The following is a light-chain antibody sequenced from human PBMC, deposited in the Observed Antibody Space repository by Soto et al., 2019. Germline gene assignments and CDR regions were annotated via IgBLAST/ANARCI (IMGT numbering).Light chain of an antibody. J-gene: IGKJ1*01. V-gene: IGKV1-39*01. Sequence: DIQTTQSPSSLSASVGDRVTITCRASQSISSHLNWYQQKSGKAPKHLINAASSSQSGVPSRFSGSGSGTAFTLTISSLQAEDFATYFCQQTSSTPQTFGQGTKVDIK. CDR3: QQTSSTPQT. CDR1: QSISSH. CDR2: AAS.